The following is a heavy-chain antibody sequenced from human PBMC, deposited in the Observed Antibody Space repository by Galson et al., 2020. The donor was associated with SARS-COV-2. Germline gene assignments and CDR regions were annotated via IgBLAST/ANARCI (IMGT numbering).Heavy chain of an antibody. Sequence: ASVKVSCKASGYTFTSYAMNWVRQAPGQGLEWMGWINTNTGNPTYAQGFTGRFVFSLDTSVSTAYLQISSLKAEDTAVYYCARAEEGIVVVPAAIGRDYYYGMDVWGQGTTVTVSS. V-gene: IGHV7-4-1*02. CDR3: ARAEEGIVVVPAAIGRDYYYGMDV. CDR1: GYTFTSYA. CDR2: INTNTGNP. J-gene: IGHJ6*02. D-gene: IGHD2-2*01.